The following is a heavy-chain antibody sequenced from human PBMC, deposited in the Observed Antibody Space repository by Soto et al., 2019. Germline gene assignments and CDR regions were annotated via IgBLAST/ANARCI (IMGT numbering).Heavy chain of an antibody. CDR2: IRSKANSYAT. D-gene: IGHD3-22*01. J-gene: IGHJ4*02. CDR1: GFTFSGSA. Sequence: PGGSLRLSCAASGFTFSGSAMHWVRQASGKGLEWVGRIRSKANSYATAYAASVKGRFTISRDDSKNTAYLQMNSLKTEDTAVYYCARHWCPDDSSGYCPNFDYWGQGTLVTVSS. V-gene: IGHV3-73*01. CDR3: ARHWCPDDSSGYCPNFDY.